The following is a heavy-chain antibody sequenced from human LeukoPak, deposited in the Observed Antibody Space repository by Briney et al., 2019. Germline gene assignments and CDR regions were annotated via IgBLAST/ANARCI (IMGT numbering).Heavy chain of an antibody. CDR2: INPNSGST. J-gene: IGHJ4*02. V-gene: IGHV1-46*01. CDR1: GYTFTGYY. D-gene: IGHD1-7*01. CDR3: ARSSVSTFDY. Sequence: ASVKVSCKASGYTFTGYYMHWVRQAPGQGLEWMGWINPNSGSTSYAQKFQGRVTMTRDTSTSTVYMELSSLRSEDTAVYYCARSSVSTFDYWGQGTLVTVSS.